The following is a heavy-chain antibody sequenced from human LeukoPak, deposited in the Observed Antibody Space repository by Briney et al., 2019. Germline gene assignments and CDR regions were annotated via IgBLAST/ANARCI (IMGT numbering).Heavy chain of an antibody. CDR1: GGSISSGGYY. D-gene: IGHD3-10*01. J-gene: IGHJ5*02. V-gene: IGHV4-30-2*01. CDR2: IYHSGST. CDR3: ARSYRDFGNWFDP. Sequence: SETLSLTCTVSGGSISSGGYYWSWIRQPPGKDLEWIGYIYHSGSTYYNPSLKSRDTISVDRSKNQFSLKLSSVTAADTAVYYCARSYRDFGNWFDPWGQGTLVTVSS.